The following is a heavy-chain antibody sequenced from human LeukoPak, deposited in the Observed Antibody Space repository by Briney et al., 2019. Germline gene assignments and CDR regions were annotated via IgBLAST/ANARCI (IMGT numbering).Heavy chain of an antibody. V-gene: IGHV1-2*02. CDR1: GYTFTGYY. CDR2: INPNSGGT. J-gene: IGHJ4*02. CDR3: ARDGISSSWYGIDY. Sequence: ASVKASCKASGYTFTGYYMHWVRQAPGQGLEWMGWINPNSGGTNYAQKFQGRVTMTRDTSISTAYMELSRLRSDDTAVYYCARDGISSSWYGIDYWGQGTLVTVSS. D-gene: IGHD6-13*01.